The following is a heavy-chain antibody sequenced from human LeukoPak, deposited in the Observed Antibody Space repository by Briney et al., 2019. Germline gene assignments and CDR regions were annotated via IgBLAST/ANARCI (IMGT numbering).Heavy chain of an antibody. V-gene: IGHV1-18*01. J-gene: IGHJ4*02. CDR3: ARGGTGAAAGRGFDY. Sequence: EASVTVSCKASGYTFSSYGISWVRQAPGQGLEGMGWITAYNGNTNYAQNLQGRATMTTDTSTSTAYMELRSLRSDDTAVYYCARGGTGAAAGRGFDYWGQGTLVTVSS. CDR2: ITAYNGNT. D-gene: IGHD6-13*01. CDR1: GYTFSSYG.